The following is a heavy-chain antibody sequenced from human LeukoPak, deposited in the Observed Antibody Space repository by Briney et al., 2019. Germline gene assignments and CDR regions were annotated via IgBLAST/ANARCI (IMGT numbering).Heavy chain of an antibody. CDR1: GFIFSSYA. D-gene: IGHD3-16*01. CDR3: AKWPEGAMDYFDY. V-gene: IGHV3-23*01. CDR2: INDGGGRT. J-gene: IGHJ4*02. Sequence: GGSLRLSCAASGFIFSSYAMNWVRQAPGKGLEWVSAINDGGGRTYYADSVKGRFTISRDNSKNTLYLEMSSLRVEDTAIYYCAKWPEGAMDYFDYWGQGTLVTVSS.